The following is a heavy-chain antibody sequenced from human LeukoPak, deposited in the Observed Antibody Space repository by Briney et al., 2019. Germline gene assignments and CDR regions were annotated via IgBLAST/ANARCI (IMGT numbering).Heavy chain of an antibody. Sequence: GGSLRLSCAASGLTFSSYAMHWVRQAPGKGLEWVAVISYDGSNKYYADSVKGRFTISRDNSKNTLYLQMNSLRAEDTAVYYCARDVIVGATRVGLFDYWGQGTLVTVSS. V-gene: IGHV3-30-3*01. CDR3: ARDVIVGATRVGLFDY. J-gene: IGHJ4*02. D-gene: IGHD1-26*01. CDR1: GLTFSSYA. CDR2: ISYDGSNK.